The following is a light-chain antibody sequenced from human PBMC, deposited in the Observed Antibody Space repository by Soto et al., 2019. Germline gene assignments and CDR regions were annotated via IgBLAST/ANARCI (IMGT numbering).Light chain of an antibody. CDR2: DAS. V-gene: IGKV1-5*01. CDR1: QSISSW. Sequence: IQMTQSPSTLSASVGDRVTITCRASQSISSWVAWYQQKPGKAPKLLIYDASSLESGVPSRFSGSGSGTEFTLTISSLQPADFATSYCQQYTSYSTFGQGTK. CDR3: QQYTSYST. J-gene: IGKJ1*01.